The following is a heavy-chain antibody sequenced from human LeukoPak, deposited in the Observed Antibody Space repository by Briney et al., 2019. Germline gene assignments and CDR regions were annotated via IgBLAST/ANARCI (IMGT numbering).Heavy chain of an antibody. CDR2: ISFSGNSI. J-gene: IGHJ4*02. CDR3: AKDSGQWLVHHYFDY. V-gene: IGHV3-48*03. D-gene: IGHD6-19*01. Sequence: GGSLRLSCAASGFIFSSYEMNWVRQAPGKGLEWVAFISFSGNSIYYADSVKGRFTISRDNSKNTLYLQMNSLRAEDTAVYYCAKDSGQWLVHHYFDYWGQGTLVTVSS. CDR1: GFIFSSYE.